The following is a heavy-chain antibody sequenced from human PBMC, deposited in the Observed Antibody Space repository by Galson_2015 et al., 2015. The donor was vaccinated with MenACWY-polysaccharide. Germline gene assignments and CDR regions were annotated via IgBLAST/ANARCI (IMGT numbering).Heavy chain of an antibody. Sequence: LSLTCTVSGDSVRSIDYYWSWIRQPPGKGLECLGYIYYSGHTNYNSSLNSRVAMSVDTSKNQFSLKLSYVTAADTAVYYCARALGYCTCGRCFRGEGNRFDPWGQGTLVIVSS. CDR1: GDSVRSIDYY. J-gene: IGHJ5*02. V-gene: IGHV4-61*08. D-gene: IGHD2-8*02. CDR2: IYYSGHT. CDR3: ARALGYCTCGRCFRGEGNRFDP.